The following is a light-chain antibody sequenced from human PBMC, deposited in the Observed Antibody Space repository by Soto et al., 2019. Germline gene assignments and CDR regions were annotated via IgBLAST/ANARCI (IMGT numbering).Light chain of an antibody. CDR1: GPNIGSNS. CDR3: GTWESYLSVGV. Sequence: QSALTQPPSVSAAPGQTVTISCSGGGPNIGSNSVSWYQQVPGTAPKLLLYDNDKRPSGIPDRFSGSKSGTSATLGITGLQTADEADYYCGTWESYLSVGVFGGGTKLTV. V-gene: IGLV1-51*01. CDR2: DND. J-gene: IGLJ2*01.